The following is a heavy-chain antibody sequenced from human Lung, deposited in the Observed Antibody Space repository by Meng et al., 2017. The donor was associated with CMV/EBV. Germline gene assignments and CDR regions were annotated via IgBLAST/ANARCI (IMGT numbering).Heavy chain of an antibody. CDR2: ISVKNGEA. J-gene: IGHJ2*01. D-gene: IGHD6-13*01. CDR3: ARYVPNGSFWYFDF. CDR1: GYIFTNYD. V-gene: IGHV1-18*01. Sequence: QVPLAQSVADEKEPGAYMKVSWKASGYIFTNYDSSWVRQAPGQGLEWMGWISVKNGEAKYPQNFQGRVTMTTDTTTSTAYMELRSLTSDDTAVYYCARYVPNGSFWYFDFWGRGTLVTVSS.